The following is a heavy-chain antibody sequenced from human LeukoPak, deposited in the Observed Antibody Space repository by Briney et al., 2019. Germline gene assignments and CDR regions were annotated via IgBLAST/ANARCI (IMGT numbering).Heavy chain of an antibody. V-gene: IGHV3-23*01. Sequence: GGSLRLSCAASGLTFSSYAMSWVRQAPGKGLEWVSAISGSGGSTYYADSVKGRFTISRDNSKNTLYLQMNSLRAEDTAVYYCAKDRYGGSFGMDVWGQGTTVTVSS. J-gene: IGHJ6*02. CDR3: AKDRYGGSFGMDV. CDR2: ISGSGGST. D-gene: IGHD4-23*01. CDR1: GLTFSSYA.